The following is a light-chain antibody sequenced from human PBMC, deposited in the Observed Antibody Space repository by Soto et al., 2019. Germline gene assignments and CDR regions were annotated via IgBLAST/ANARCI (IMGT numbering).Light chain of an antibody. CDR2: AAS. J-gene: IGKJ3*01. CDR1: QTIRDSY. V-gene: IGKV3-20*01. Sequence: EIVLTQSPGTLSLSPGERVTLSCRTSQTIRDSYLAWFQQKPGQAPRLLIYAASSRATGIPDRFSGSGSGTDFTLTISRLESEDFAVYYCQQYGRSPFTFGPGTKVDIK. CDR3: QQYGRSPFT.